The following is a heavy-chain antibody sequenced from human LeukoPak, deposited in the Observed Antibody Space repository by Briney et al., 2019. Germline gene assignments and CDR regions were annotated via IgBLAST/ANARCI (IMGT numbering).Heavy chain of an antibody. Sequence: GGSLRLSCAASGFTVSTDNMSWVRQVPGKGLEWVSVVYSGNDGTNYADSVRGRYTISRDDSKNMVYLQMNNLRLEDAAVYYCTKRSRGYYDYWGQGTLVTVSS. CDR2: VYSGNDGT. D-gene: IGHD3-10*01. CDR3: TKRSRGYYDY. J-gene: IGHJ4*02. V-gene: IGHV3-66*02. CDR1: GFTVSTDN.